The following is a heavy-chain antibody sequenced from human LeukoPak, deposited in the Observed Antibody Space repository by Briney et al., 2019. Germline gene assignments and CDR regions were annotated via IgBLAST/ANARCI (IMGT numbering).Heavy chain of an antibody. CDR2: IDHSGNT. CDR1: GGSLSGYY. Sequence: SETLSLTCGVYGGSLSGYYWRWIRQPPGKGLEWIGEIDHSGNTNYNPSLKSRVTISVDTSKNQFSLKLSSVTAADTAVYYCARGRLAFNWFDPWGQGTLVTVSS. J-gene: IGHJ5*02. D-gene: IGHD3-3*02. CDR3: ARGRLAFNWFDP. V-gene: IGHV4-34*01.